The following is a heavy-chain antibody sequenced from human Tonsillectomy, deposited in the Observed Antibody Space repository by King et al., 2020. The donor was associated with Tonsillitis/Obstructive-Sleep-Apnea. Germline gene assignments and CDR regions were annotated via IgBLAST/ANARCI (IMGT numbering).Heavy chain of an antibody. V-gene: IGHV7-4-1*02. D-gene: IGHD3-10*01. CDR2: INTNNGNT. CDR3: ARLHVGDLSPFDY. J-gene: IGHJ4*02. Sequence: QLVQSGSELKKPGASVKVSCKASGYTFTAYPMNWVRQAPGQGLEWMGCINTNNGNTTYAQAFTGRFVFSFDTSVSTAYLQMSSLKAEDTAVYYCARLHVGDLSPFDYWGQGTLVTVSS. CDR1: GYTFTAYP.